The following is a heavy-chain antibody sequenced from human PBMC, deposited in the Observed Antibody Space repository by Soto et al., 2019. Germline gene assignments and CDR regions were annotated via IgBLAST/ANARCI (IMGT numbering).Heavy chain of an antibody. CDR3: AREGSFIAVAGISWFDP. Sequence: GASVKVSCKASGYTFTSYGISWVRQAPGQGLEWMGWISAYNGNTNYAQKLQGRVTMTTDTSTSTAYMELRSLRSDDTAVYYCAREGSFIAVAGISWFDPWGQGTLVTVSS. V-gene: IGHV1-18*01. CDR1: GYTFTSYG. J-gene: IGHJ5*02. D-gene: IGHD6-19*01. CDR2: ISAYNGNT.